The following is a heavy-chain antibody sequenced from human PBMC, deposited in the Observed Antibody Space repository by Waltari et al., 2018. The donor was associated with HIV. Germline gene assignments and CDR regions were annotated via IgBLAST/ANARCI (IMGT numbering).Heavy chain of an antibody. CDR3: ARGLGGAAAGTPDY. Sequence: TSYDINWVRQATGQGLEWMGWMNPNSGNTGYAQKFQGRVTMTRNTSISTAYMELSSLRSEDTAVYYCARGLGGAAAGTPDYWGQGTLVTVSS. V-gene: IGHV1-8*01. D-gene: IGHD6-13*01. CDR1: TSYD. CDR2: MNPNSGNT. J-gene: IGHJ4*02.